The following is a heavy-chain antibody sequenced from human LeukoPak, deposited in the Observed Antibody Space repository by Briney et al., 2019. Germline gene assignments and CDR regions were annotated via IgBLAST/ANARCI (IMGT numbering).Heavy chain of an antibody. D-gene: IGHD1-26*01. CDR2: IYSGGST. Sequence: PGGSLRLSCAASGFTVSSNYMSWVRQAPGKGLEWVSVIYSGGSTYYADSVKGRFTISRDNSKNTLYLQMNSLRAEDTAVYYCAKGEVGPLYYYYYMDVWGKGTTVTVSS. CDR3: AKGEVGPLYYYYYMDV. V-gene: IGHV3-53*01. J-gene: IGHJ6*03. CDR1: GFTVSSNY.